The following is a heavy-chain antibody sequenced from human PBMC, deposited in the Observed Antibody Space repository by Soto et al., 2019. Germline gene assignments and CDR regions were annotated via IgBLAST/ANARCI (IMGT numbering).Heavy chain of an antibody. CDR2: IYYSGST. CDR1: GGSISSYY. Sequence: SETLSLTCTVSGGSISSYYWSWIRQPPGKGLEWIGYIYYSGSTNYNPSLKSRVTISVDTSKNQFSLKLSSVTAADTAVYYCARDYYDSSGYHDAFDIWGQGTMVTVSS. CDR3: ARDYYDSSGYHDAFDI. D-gene: IGHD3-22*01. J-gene: IGHJ3*02. V-gene: IGHV4-59*01.